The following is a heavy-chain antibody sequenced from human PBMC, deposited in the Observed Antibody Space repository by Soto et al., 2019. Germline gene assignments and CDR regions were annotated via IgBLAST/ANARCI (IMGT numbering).Heavy chain of an antibody. CDR3: ARACGWYLTYYYYGMDV. Sequence: GGSLRLSCAASGFTFSDYYMSWIRQAPGKGLEWVSYISSSGSTIYYADSVKGRFTISRDNAKNSLYLQMNSLRAEDTAVYYCARACGWYLTYYYYGMDVWGQGTTVTVSS. J-gene: IGHJ6*01. D-gene: IGHD6-19*01. CDR2: ISSSGSTI. CDR1: GFTFSDYY. V-gene: IGHV3-11*01.